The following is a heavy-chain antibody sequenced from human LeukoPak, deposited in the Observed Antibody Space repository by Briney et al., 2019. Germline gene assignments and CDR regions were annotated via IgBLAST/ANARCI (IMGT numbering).Heavy chain of an antibody. Sequence: SETLSLTCTVSGGSISSGSYYWSWIRQPAGKGLEWIGRIYTSGSTNYNPSLKSRVTISVDTSKNQFSLKLSSVTAADTAVYYCARAFRRLLGTSFAFDIWGQGTMVTVSS. D-gene: IGHD3-22*01. CDR1: GGSISSGSYY. CDR3: ARAFRRLLGTSFAFDI. J-gene: IGHJ3*02. CDR2: IYTSGST. V-gene: IGHV4-61*02.